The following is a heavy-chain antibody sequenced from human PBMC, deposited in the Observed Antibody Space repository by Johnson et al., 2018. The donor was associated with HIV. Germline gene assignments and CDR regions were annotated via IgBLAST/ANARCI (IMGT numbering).Heavy chain of an antibody. CDR3: AKVLSVEMAHNSGGAFDS. Sequence: VQLVESGGGLVQPGRSLRLSCAASGFTYDDYAMHWVRQAPGKGLEWVSGISWNSGSIGYADSVKGRFSISRDNGKNSLYLQMNSLRAEDTAVYYCAKVLSVEMAHNSGGAFDSWGQGTMVTVSS. J-gene: IGHJ3*02. CDR2: ISWNSGSI. D-gene: IGHD5-24*01. CDR1: GFTYDDYA. V-gene: IGHV3-9*01.